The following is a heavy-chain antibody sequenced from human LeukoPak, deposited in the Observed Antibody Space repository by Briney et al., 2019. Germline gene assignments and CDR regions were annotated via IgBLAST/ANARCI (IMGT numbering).Heavy chain of an antibody. CDR1: GGSFSGYY. Sequence: SETLSLTCAVYGGSFSGYYWSWIRQPPGKGLEWIGEINHSGSTNYNPSLKSRVTISADTSKNQFSLKLSSVTAADTAVYYCARGYGYRGVIINALDYWGQGTLVTVSS. J-gene: IGHJ4*02. V-gene: IGHV4-34*01. D-gene: IGHD3-10*01. CDR3: ARGYGYRGVIINALDY. CDR2: INHSGST.